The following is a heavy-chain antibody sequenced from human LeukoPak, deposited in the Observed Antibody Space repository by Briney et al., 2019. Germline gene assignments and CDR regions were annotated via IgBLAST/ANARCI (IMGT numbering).Heavy chain of an antibody. V-gene: IGHV3-64*01. Sequence: PGGSLRLSCAASGFTFTNYAIHWVRQAPGKGLEYVSAISSNGGSTYYANSVKGRFTISRDNSKNTLYLQMGSLRAEDMAVYYCASPGAYYWGQGTLVTVSS. CDR2: ISSNGGST. CDR3: ASPGAYY. J-gene: IGHJ4*02. CDR1: GFTFTNYA.